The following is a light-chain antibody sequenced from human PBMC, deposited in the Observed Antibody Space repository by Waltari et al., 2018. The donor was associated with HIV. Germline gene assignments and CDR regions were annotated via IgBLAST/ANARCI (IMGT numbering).Light chain of an antibody. V-gene: IGLV2-23*03. J-gene: IGLJ2*01. CDR3: CSYAGNSTFVV. Sequence: QSALTQPASVSGSPGQSITISCTGPSSAVGSYNLVSWYHQHPGKAPKLMIYEGSKRPSGVSNRFSGSKSGNTASLTISGLQAEDETDYYCCSYAGNSTFVVFGGGTKLTVL. CDR2: EGS. CDR1: SSAVGSYNL.